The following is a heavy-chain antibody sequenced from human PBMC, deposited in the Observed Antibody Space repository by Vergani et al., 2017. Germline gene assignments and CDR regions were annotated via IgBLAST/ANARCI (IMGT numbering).Heavy chain of an antibody. CDR1: GGTFSSYA. Sequence: QVQLVQSGAEVKKPGSSVKVSCKASGGTFSSYAISWVRQAPGQGLEWMGRIIPIFGTANYAQKFQGRVTITADESTSTAYMELSRLRSEDTAVYYCARDRGYYYDSSGFGTDYWGQGTLVTVSS. CDR2: IIPIFGTA. V-gene: IGHV1-69*13. CDR3: ARDRGYYYDSSGFGTDY. D-gene: IGHD3-22*01. J-gene: IGHJ4*02.